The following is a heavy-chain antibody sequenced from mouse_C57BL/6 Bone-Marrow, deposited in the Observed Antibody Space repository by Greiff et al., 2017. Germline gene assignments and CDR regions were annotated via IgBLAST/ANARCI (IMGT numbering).Heavy chain of an antibody. CDR1: GYAFSSSW. Sequence: VQLQQSGPELVKPGASVKISCKATGYAFSSSWMNWVKQRPGQGLEWIGRIYPGDGATNYNGKFKGKATLTADKSSSTAYMQLSSLTSEDSAVYFCASSSTVGFDYWGQGTTLTVSS. V-gene: IGHV1-82*01. J-gene: IGHJ2*01. CDR3: ASSSTVGFDY. D-gene: IGHD1-1*01. CDR2: IYPGDGAT.